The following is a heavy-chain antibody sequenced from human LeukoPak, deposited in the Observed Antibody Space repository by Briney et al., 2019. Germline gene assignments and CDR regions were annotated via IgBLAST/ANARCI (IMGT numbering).Heavy chain of an antibody. D-gene: IGHD3-10*01. Sequence: PGRSLRLSCAASGFTFSTYAMHWVRQAPGKGLEWVAAISYDGSKRYYADSVKGRITISRDNSNNTLYLQMNSLRAEDTAVYYCARGAVRFDYWGQGTLVTVSS. CDR1: GFTFSTYA. CDR3: ARGAVRFDY. CDR2: ISYDGSKR. J-gene: IGHJ4*02. V-gene: IGHV3-30-3*01.